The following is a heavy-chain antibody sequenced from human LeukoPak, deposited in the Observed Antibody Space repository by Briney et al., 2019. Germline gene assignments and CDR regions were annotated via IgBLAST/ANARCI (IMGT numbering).Heavy chain of an antibody. Sequence: GGSLRLSCAASGFTVSSNYMNWVRQAPGKGLEWVSYISSSSSTIYYADSVKGRFTISRDNAKNSLYLQMNSLRAEDTAVYYCARAKLLFGVVIYAFDIWGQGTMVTVSS. CDR3: ARAKLLFGVVIYAFDI. J-gene: IGHJ3*02. V-gene: IGHV3-48*01. D-gene: IGHD3-3*01. CDR2: ISSSSSTI. CDR1: GFTVSSNY.